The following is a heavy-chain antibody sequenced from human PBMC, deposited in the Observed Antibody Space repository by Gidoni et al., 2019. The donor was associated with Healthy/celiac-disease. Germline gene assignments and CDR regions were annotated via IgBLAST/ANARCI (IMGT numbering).Heavy chain of an antibody. D-gene: IGHD1-1*01. Sequence: QVQLQESGPGLVKPSETLSRTCTVPAGPISNYYWSWIRQPPGKGLECVGYFYYSGSTNYNPSLTSRVTISVDTSTNQFSLKLSSVTAADTAVYYCARVLRWPAPYYFDNWGQGTLVTVSS. CDR3: ARVLRWPAPYYFDN. V-gene: IGHV4-59*01. CDR2: FYYSGST. J-gene: IGHJ4*02. CDR1: AGPISNYY.